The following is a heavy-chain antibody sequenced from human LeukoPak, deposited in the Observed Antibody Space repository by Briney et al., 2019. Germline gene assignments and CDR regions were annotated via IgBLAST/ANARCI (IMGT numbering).Heavy chain of an antibody. D-gene: IGHD3-3*01. Sequence: ASVKVSCKASGYTFTGYYMHWVRQAPGQGLEWMGWINPNSGGTNYAQKFQCRVTMTRDTSISTAYMELSRLRSDDTAVYYCARDREKKGTFGVVIMAIDYWGQGTLVTVSS. CDR3: ARDREKKGTFGVVIMAIDY. V-gene: IGHV1-2*02. CDR1: GYTFTGYY. J-gene: IGHJ4*02. CDR2: INPNSGGT.